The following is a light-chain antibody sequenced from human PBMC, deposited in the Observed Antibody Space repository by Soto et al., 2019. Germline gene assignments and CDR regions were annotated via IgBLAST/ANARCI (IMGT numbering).Light chain of an antibody. V-gene: IGKV1-5*01. CDR3: QQYDYSRT. J-gene: IGKJ1*01. CDR1: QSIAAS. CDR2: DVS. Sequence: DVQMTQSPSTLSASVGDSVTITCRASQSIAASLAWYQLKPGEDPKLLIYDVSNLESGVPSRCSGSGSGTAFSLTIRSLHADDFSTYYCQQYDYSRTFGQGTKVEIK.